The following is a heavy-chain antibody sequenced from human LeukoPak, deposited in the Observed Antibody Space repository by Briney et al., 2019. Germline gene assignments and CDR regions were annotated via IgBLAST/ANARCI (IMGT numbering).Heavy chain of an antibody. D-gene: IGHD2-2*01. Sequence: PGGSLRLSCAASGFTFSSYAMSWVRQAPGKGLEWVSAISGSGGSTYCADSVKGRFTISRDNSKNTLYLQMNSLRAEDTAVYYCAAKYQLNYYGMDVWGKGTTVTVSS. V-gene: IGHV3-23*01. CDR1: GFTFSSYA. CDR3: AAKYQLNYYGMDV. CDR2: ISGSGGST. J-gene: IGHJ6*04.